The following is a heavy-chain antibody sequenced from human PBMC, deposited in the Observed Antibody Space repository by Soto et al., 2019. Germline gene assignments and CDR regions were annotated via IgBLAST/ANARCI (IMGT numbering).Heavy chain of an antibody. CDR1: GYTFTSYG. D-gene: IGHD1-1*01. CDR2: ISAYNGNT. Sequence: EASVTVSCKASGYTFTSYGISWVRQAPGQRLEWMGWISAYNGNTNYAQKLQGRVTMTTDTSTSTAYMELRSLRSDDTAVYYCSRDWQLEPRDAFDIWGQGTMVTVSS. J-gene: IGHJ3*02. CDR3: SRDWQLEPRDAFDI. V-gene: IGHV1-18*01.